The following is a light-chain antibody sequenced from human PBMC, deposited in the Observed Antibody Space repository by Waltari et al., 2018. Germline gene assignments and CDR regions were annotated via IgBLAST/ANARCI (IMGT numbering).Light chain of an antibody. CDR1: TSDGGGYNY. J-gene: IGLJ3*02. Sequence: SALTQPRSVSGSPGQPATISCTVTTSDGGGYNYVSWYQHHPVKAPKLMIFAVTQRPSGVPDRFSGSKSANTASLTISGLQAEDEADYYCCSFAGTYTWVFGGGTKVTVL. CDR3: CSFAGTYTWV. CDR2: AVT. V-gene: IGLV2-11*01.